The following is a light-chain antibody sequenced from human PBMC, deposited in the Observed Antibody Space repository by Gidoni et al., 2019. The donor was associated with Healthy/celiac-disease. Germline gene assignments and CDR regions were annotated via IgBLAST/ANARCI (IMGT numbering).Light chain of an antibody. CDR2: KAS. CDR1: QSISSW. V-gene: IGKV1-5*03. CDR3: QQYNSYLFT. Sequence: DIQMTQSPSTLSASVGDRVTIPCRASQSISSWLAWYQQKPGKAPKLLIYKASSLESGVPSRFSGSGSGTEFTLTISSLQPDDFATYYCQQYNSYLFTFGPGTKVDIK. J-gene: IGKJ3*01.